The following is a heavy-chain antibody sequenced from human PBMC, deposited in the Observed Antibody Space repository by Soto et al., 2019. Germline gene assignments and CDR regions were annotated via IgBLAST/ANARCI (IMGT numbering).Heavy chain of an antibody. Sequence: SETLSLTCTVSGGSISSYYWSWIRQPPGKGLEWIGYIYYSGSTNYNPSLKSRVTISVDTSKNQFSLKLSSVTAADTAVYYCARDFNSGSLDIWGQGTMVTVSS. CDR3: ARDFNSGSLDI. V-gene: IGHV4-59*01. CDR2: IYYSGST. CDR1: GGSISSYY. D-gene: IGHD1-26*01. J-gene: IGHJ3*02.